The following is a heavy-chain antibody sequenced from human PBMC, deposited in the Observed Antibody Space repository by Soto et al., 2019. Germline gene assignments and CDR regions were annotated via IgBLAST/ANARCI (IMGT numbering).Heavy chain of an antibody. Sequence: QVQLVQSGAEVKKPGASVKVSCKASGYTFTGYYMHWVRQAPGQGLEWMGWINPNSGGTKYAQKFQGWVTMTRDTSISTAYMELSRLRSDDTAVYYCARAPGTGANWFDPWGQGTLVTVSS. CDR2: INPNSGGT. D-gene: IGHD4-17*01. CDR1: GYTFTGYY. J-gene: IGHJ5*02. V-gene: IGHV1-2*04. CDR3: ARAPGTGANWFDP.